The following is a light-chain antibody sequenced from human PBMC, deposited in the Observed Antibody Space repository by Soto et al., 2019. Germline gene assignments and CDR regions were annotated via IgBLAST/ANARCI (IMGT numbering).Light chain of an antibody. V-gene: IGLV2-14*01. CDR1: SSDIGVYDF. CDR2: DVT. CDR3: SSYTTSTTRV. J-gene: IGLJ3*02. Sequence: QSVLTQPASVSGSPGQSITISCTGTSSDIGVYDFVSWYQQHPGRAPKLLIYDVTNRPSGISDRFSGSKSGNTASLTISGLQPDDEADYYCSSYTTSTTRVFGGGTKVTVL.